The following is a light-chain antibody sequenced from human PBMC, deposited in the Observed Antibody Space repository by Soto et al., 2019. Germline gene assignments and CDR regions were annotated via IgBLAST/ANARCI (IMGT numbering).Light chain of an antibody. V-gene: IGKV3-11*01. Sequence: EIVLTQSPATLSLSPGERATLSCRASQSVRNYLAWYQQKPGQAPRLLIYDASSRAIGIPARFSGSGSGTDFTLTISSLAPEDFAVYYCQQRTNWPPGYTFGQGTKLEIK. CDR1: QSVRNY. J-gene: IGKJ2*01. CDR3: QQRTNWPPGYT. CDR2: DAS.